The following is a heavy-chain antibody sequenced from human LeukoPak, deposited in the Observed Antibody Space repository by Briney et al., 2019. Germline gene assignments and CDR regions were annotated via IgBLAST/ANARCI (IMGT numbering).Heavy chain of an antibody. CDR2: INPSGGST. CDR3: ARSGASLRSLILYYMDV. J-gene: IGHJ6*03. D-gene: IGHD4-17*01. V-gene: IGHV1-46*01. Sequence: ASVKVSCKASGYTFTSYYMHWVRQPPGQGLEWMGIINPSGGSTSYAQKFQGRVTMTRDMSTSTVYMELSSLRSEDTAVYYCARSGASLRSLILYYMDVWGKGTTVTVSS. CDR1: GYTFTSYY.